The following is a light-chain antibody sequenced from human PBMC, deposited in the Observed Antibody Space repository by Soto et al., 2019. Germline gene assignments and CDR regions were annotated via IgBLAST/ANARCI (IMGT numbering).Light chain of an antibody. Sequence: QSALTQPASVSGSPGQSITISCTGTSSDVGGYAYVSWYQQYPGKAPKLVISAVSNRPSGVSHRFSGSRSGNTASLTISGLQAEDEADCYCSSYTSNTTPVFGGGTKLTVL. J-gene: IGLJ3*02. CDR1: SSDVGGYAY. CDR3: SSYTSNTTPV. V-gene: IGLV2-14*01. CDR2: AVS.